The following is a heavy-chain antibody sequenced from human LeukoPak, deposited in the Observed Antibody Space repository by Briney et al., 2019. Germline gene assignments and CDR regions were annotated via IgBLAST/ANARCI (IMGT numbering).Heavy chain of an antibody. CDR1: GFTFSSYT. Sequence: GGSLRLSCAASGFTFSSYTMNWVRQAPGKGLEWVSYISSSGSTMYYADPVKGRFSISRDNAKNSLYLQMNSLRAEDTAVYYCARDHHRRLYDSQARDTFDIWGQGTMVTVSS. J-gene: IGHJ3*02. D-gene: IGHD3-22*01. CDR3: ARDHHRRLYDSQARDTFDI. CDR2: ISSSGSTM. V-gene: IGHV3-48*01.